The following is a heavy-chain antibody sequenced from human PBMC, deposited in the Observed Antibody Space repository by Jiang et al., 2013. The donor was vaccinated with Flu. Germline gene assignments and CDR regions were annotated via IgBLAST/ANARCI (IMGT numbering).Heavy chain of an antibody. Sequence: SGSGLVKPSQTLSLTCNVSGVSISSGGYYWTWIRQRPKRGLEWIGFIYYSGTTNYNPSLRSRISLSVDTSENHFSLKLSSVIAADTAIYYCARGMAAAGTIDYWGQG. J-gene: IGHJ4*02. CDR1: GVSISSGGYY. V-gene: IGHV4-31*03. CDR2: IYYSGTT. CDR3: ARGMAAAGTIDY. D-gene: IGHD6-13*01.